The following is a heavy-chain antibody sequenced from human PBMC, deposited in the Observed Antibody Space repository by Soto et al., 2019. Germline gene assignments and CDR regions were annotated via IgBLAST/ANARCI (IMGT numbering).Heavy chain of an antibody. D-gene: IGHD2-15*01. V-gene: IGHV3-48*01. Sequence: PGGSLRLSCAASGFTFSSYSMNWVRQAPGKGLEWVSYISSSSSTIYYADSVKGRFTISRDNAKNSLYLQMNSLRAEDTAVYYCARDLLGYCSGGSCYSGDPLDYWGQGTLVTVSS. J-gene: IGHJ4*02. CDR1: GFTFSSYS. CDR3: ARDLLGYCSGGSCYSGDPLDY. CDR2: ISSSSSTI.